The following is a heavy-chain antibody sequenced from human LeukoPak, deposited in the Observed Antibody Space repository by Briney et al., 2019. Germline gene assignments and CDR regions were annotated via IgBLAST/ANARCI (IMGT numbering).Heavy chain of an antibody. V-gene: IGHV1-2*02. Sequence: ASVKVSCKAYGYTFTGYYMHWVRQAPGQGLEWMGWINPNSGGTNYAQKFQGRVTMTRDTSISTAYMELSRLRSDDTAVYYCATLDGGIVGATSGDYWGQGTLVTVSS. CDR2: INPNSGGT. CDR3: ATLDGGIVGATSGDY. CDR1: GYTFTGYY. D-gene: IGHD1-26*01. J-gene: IGHJ4*02.